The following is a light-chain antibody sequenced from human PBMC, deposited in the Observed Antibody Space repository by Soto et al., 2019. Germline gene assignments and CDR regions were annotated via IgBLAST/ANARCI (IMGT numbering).Light chain of an antibody. J-gene: IGKJ2*01. Sequence: DIVMTQSPDSLAVSLGERATINCKSSQSVLYSSNNKNYLAWYQQRPGQPPKLLIYWASTRESGVPDRFSGSGSGTDFTLTITSLQAEDVAVYYWQHYESTPPTFGQGTKLEIK. CDR3: QHYESTPPT. V-gene: IGKV4-1*01. CDR2: WAS. CDR1: QSVLYSSNNKNY.